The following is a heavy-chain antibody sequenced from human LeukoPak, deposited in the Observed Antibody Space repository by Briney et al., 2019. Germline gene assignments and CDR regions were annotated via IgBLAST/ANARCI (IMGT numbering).Heavy chain of an antibody. D-gene: IGHD1-26*01. Sequence: SETLSLTCTVSGGSISSYYWSWIRQPPGKELEWIGYIYYSGSTNYNPYLKSRVIISVDTSKNQFSLKLSSVTAADTAVYYCARSDGSYSYFDYWGQGTLVTVSS. CDR2: IYYSGST. CDR3: ARSDGSYSYFDY. V-gene: IGHV4-59*01. CDR1: GGSISSYY. J-gene: IGHJ4*02.